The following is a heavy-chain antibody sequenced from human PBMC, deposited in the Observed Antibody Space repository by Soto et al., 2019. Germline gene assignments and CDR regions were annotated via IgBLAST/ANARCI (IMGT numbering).Heavy chain of an antibody. Sequence: SETLSLTCAVSTGSIGTGTWWSWVRQPPGKGLEWIGEIHESGSTNYNPSLKSRVTISIDKSKNQFSLNLYSATAADTAVYYSARNGHYSIACWGQGMLVTVSS. D-gene: IGHD4-4*01. V-gene: IGHV4-4*02. J-gene: IGHJ4*02. CDR1: TGSIGTGTW. CDR3: ARNGHYSIAC. CDR2: IHESGST.